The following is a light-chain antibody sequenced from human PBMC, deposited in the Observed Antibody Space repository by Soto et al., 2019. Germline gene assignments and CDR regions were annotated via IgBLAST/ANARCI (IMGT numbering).Light chain of an antibody. V-gene: IGLV1-44*01. CDR3: AAWDDSLNARYV. Sequence: QSVLTQPPSASGTPGQRVTISCSGSSSNIATKSVNWYQQLPGTAPKLLIYSNSQRSSGVPDRFSGSKSGTSASLAIRVLQSEDEADYYCAAWDDSLNARYVFGTGTKLTVL. CDR1: SSNIATKS. J-gene: IGLJ1*01. CDR2: SNS.